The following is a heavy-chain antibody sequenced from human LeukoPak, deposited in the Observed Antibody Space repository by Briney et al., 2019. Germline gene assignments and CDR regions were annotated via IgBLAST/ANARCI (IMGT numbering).Heavy chain of an antibody. Sequence: PSETLSLTCAVYGGSFSGYYWSWIRQPPGKGLEWIGEINHSGSTNYNPSLKSRVTISVDTSKNQFSLKLSSVTAADTAVYYCARTLAYSSSWYSIDYWGQGTLVTVSS. CDR3: ARTLAYSSSWYSIDY. D-gene: IGHD6-13*01. CDR2: INHSGST. CDR1: GGSFSGYY. V-gene: IGHV4-34*01. J-gene: IGHJ4*02.